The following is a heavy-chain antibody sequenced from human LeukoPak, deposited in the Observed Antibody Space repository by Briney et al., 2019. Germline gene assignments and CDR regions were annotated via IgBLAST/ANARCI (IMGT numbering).Heavy chain of an antibody. J-gene: IGHJ4*02. CDR3: ARISRKFSGTWGVGFDY. Sequence: PAGGSLRLSCAASGFTFSSYAMHWVRQAPGKGLEWVAVISYDGSNKYYADSVKGRFTISRDNSKNTLYQQMNSLRAEDTAVYYCARISRKFSGTWGVGFDYWGQGTLVTVSS. CDR2: ISYDGSNK. CDR1: GFTFSSYA. D-gene: IGHD1-26*01. V-gene: IGHV3-30-3*01.